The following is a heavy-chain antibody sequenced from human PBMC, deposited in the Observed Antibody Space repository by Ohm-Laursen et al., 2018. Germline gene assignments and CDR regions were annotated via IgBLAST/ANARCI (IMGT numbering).Heavy chain of an antibody. D-gene: IGHD2-15*01. Sequence: SLRLSCSASGFTFKNHGMHWVRQAPGKGLEWVAFIWFDERDRNYIDSVRGRFTISRDNFNDMLYLQMNSLRAEDTAVYYCARFTGSECCGTLDIWGQGTRVTVSS. CDR1: GFTFKNHG. CDR2: IWFDERDR. CDR3: ARFTGSECCGTLDI. J-gene: IGHJ3*02. V-gene: IGHV3-33*01.